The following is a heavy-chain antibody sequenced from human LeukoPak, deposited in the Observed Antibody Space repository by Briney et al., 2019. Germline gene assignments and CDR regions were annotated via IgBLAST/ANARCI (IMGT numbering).Heavy chain of an antibody. J-gene: IGHJ4*02. CDR3: AKDIGKLGGELLFDY. V-gene: IGHV3-23*01. CDR2: ISGSGGST. CDR1: GFTFSSYS. D-gene: IGHD1-26*01. Sequence: QPGGSLRLSCAASGFTFSSYSMNWVRQAPGKGLEWVSAISGSGGSTYYADSVKGRFTISRDNSKNTLYLQMNSLRAEDTAVYYCAKDIGKLGGELLFDYWGQGTLVTVSS.